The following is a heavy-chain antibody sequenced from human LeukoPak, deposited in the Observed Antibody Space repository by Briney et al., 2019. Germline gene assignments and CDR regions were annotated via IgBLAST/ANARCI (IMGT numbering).Heavy chain of an antibody. D-gene: IGHD3-10*01. Sequence: GGSLRLSCAASGFTFSSYSMNWVRQAPGKGLEWVSSISSSSSYIYYADSVKGRFTISRVNAKNSLYLQMNSLRAEDTAVYYCARGIGSGSYYDDAFDIWGQGTMVTVSS. CDR2: ISSSSSYI. J-gene: IGHJ3*02. CDR3: ARGIGSGSYYDDAFDI. CDR1: GFTFSSYS. V-gene: IGHV3-21*01.